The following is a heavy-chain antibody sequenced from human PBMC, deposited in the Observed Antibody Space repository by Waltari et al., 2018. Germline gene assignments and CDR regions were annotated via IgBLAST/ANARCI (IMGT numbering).Heavy chain of an antibody. D-gene: IGHD5-12*01. CDR1: GYQFVSYG. Sequence: QAQLVQSGADVKNPGASVKVSCKAAGYQFVSYGLSWVRQAPGQGLEWLGWISPYNGNTIYAQNVQGRVFMTADTSTDTAYMELTSLRSDDTAVYYCARDRLRWLHSGSDQWGQGTLVTVSS. J-gene: IGHJ4*02. CDR2: ISPYNGNT. CDR3: ARDRLRWLHSGSDQ. V-gene: IGHV1-18*04.